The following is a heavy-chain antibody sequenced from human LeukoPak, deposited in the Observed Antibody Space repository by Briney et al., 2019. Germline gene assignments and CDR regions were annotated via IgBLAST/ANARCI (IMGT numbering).Heavy chain of an antibody. Sequence: SETLSLTCTVSGGSINDDYWSWLRQPPGKGLEWIAYIHYSGTTNYNPSLKSRVTISIDTSKKQFSLKVSSVTAADTAVYYCARVPPNYYDSSGYNAFDIWGQGTMVTVSS. V-gene: IGHV4-59*01. D-gene: IGHD3-22*01. CDR1: GGSINDDY. CDR2: IHYSGTT. J-gene: IGHJ3*02. CDR3: ARVPPNYYDSSGYNAFDI.